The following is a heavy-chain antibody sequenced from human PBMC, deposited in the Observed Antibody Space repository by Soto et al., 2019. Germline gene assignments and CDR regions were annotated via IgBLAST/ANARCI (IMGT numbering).Heavy chain of an antibody. V-gene: IGHV4-4*02. CDR2: IYHSGST. CDR1: GGSISSTNW. J-gene: IGHJ4*02. D-gene: IGHD2-21*02. CDR3: AAICSGDCYRGVY. Sequence: QVQLQESGPGLVKPSGTLSLTCAVSGGSISSTNWWSWVRQPPGKGLEWIGEIYHSGSTTYNPSLKSRVTISLDKSKTQLSLCLSSVTAADTVVYYCAAICSGDCYRGVYWGQVTLVTVSS.